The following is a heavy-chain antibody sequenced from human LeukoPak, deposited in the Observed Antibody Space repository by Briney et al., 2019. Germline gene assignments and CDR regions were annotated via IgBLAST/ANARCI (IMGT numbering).Heavy chain of an antibody. J-gene: IGHJ4*02. CDR3: ARDDRPYDYLWGSYRPFDY. CDR2: ISAYNGNT. V-gene: IGHV1-18*01. CDR1: GYTFTNYG. D-gene: IGHD3-16*02. Sequence: ASVKVSCKASGYTFTNYGISWVRQAPGQGLEWMGWISAYNGNTNYAQKLQGRVTMTTDTSTTTAYMELRSLRSDDTAVYYCARDDRPYDYLWGSYRPFDYWGQGTLVTVSS.